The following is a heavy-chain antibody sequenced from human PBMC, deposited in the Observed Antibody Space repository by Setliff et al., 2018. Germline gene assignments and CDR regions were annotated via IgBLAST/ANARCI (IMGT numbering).Heavy chain of an antibody. CDR1: GVSIANTASY. D-gene: IGHD3-3*02. J-gene: IGHJ6*03. Sequence: SETLSLTCNVSGVSIANTASYWSWIRQPAGKTLEWIGEIYHSGSINYNPSLKSRVTISVDTSKNQFSLNLTSVTAADTAVYFCAREGRSSISGWYMDVWGRGTTVTVSS. CDR2: IYHSGSI. V-gene: IGHV4-61*09. CDR3: AREGRSSISGWYMDV.